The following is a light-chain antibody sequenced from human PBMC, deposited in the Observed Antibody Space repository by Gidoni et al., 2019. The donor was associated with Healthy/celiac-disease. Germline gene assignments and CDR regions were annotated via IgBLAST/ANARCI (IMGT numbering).Light chain of an antibody. CDR2: KDS. CDR3: QSADSSGTYPVV. CDR1: ALPKQY. J-gene: IGLJ2*01. Sequence: SYELPHPPSVSVSPGQTARTTCSGDALPKQYAYWYQQKPGQAPVLVIYKDSERPSGIPERFSGSSSGTTVTLTISGVQAEDEADYYCQSADSSGTYPVVFGGGTKLTVL. V-gene: IGLV3-25*02.